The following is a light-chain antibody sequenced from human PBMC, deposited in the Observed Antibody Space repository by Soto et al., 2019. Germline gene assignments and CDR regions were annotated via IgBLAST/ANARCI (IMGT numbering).Light chain of an antibody. Sequence: EIVMTQSPATLSVSPGERATLSCRASQSVSSNLAWYQQKPGQAPRLLIYGASTRATGIPARFSGSGSGTEYTLTISSLQSEDFAVYYCQQSNNWPFTFGGGTKVEI. CDR3: QQSNNWPFT. V-gene: IGKV3-15*01. J-gene: IGKJ4*01. CDR2: GAS. CDR1: QSVSSN.